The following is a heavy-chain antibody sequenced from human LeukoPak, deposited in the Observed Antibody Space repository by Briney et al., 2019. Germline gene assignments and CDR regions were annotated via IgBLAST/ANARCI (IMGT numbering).Heavy chain of an antibody. D-gene: IGHD3-22*01. CDR1: GFTFSSYA. Sequence: GGSLRLSCAASGFTFSSYAMSWVRQAPGKGLEWASAISGSGGSTYYADSVKGRFTISRDNSKNTLYLQMNSLRAEDTAVYYCANIYYDSSGYYDYWGRGTLVTVSS. J-gene: IGHJ4*02. CDR2: ISGSGGST. CDR3: ANIYYDSSGYYDY. V-gene: IGHV3-23*01.